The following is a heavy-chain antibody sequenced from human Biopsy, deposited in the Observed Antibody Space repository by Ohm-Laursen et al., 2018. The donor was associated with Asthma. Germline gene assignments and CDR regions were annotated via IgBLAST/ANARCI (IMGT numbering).Heavy chain of an antibody. CDR2: VNTGNGDT. D-gene: IGHD3-9*01. J-gene: IGHJ3*01. CDR1: GYNLISFA. CDR3: ARTYYDFLTGQVKDVFGV. Sequence: SVKVSCKASGYNLISFAIHWVRQAPGQRLEWMGWVNTGNGDTKYSQKFQGRVTITRDTSASTAYMELRSLRSEDTATYYCARTYYDFLTGQVKDVFGVWGQGTMVTVSS. V-gene: IGHV1-3*04.